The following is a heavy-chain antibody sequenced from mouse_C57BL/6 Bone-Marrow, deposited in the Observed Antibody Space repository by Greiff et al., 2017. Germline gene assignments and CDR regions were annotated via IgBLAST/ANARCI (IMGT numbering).Heavy chain of an antibody. CDR1: GYTFTDYY. CDR3: ARRGRGLLEVWFAY. J-gene: IGHJ3*01. D-gene: IGHD2-3*01. V-gene: IGHV1-76*01. CDR2: IYPGSGNT. Sequence: QVQLQQSGAELVRPGASVKLSCKASGYTFTDYYINWVKQRPGQGLEWIARIYPGSGNTYYNEKFKGKATLTAEKSSSTAYMQLSSLTSEDSAVYFCARRGRGLLEVWFAYWGQGTLVTVSA.